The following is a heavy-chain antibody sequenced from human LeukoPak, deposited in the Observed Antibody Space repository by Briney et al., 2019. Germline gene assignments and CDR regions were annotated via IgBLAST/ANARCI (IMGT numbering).Heavy chain of an antibody. CDR3: AREGYYGSGSPPSLYFDY. CDR1: GFTFSSYA. J-gene: IGHJ4*02. Sequence: GGSLRLSCAASGFTFSSYAMSWVRQAPGKGLEWVSAINSGGISTYYADSVKGRFTISRDNSRSTLYLQMNSLRPEDTAIYYCAREGYYGSGSPPSLYFDYWGQGTLVTVSS. CDR2: INSGGIST. V-gene: IGHV3-23*01. D-gene: IGHD3-10*01.